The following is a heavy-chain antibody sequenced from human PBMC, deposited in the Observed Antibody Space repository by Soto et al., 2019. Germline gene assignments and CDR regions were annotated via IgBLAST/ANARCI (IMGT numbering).Heavy chain of an antibody. Sequence: QVQLQESGPGLVKPSQTLSLTCTVSGGSISTVDYWWSWIRQSLDMGLEWIGHIYDGGRTYNNPSLESRVTMSVDTSKSQLSLTLSSVSAADTAVYYCARGPSGDKVDSWGQGTLVTVSS. CDR1: GGSISTVDYW. CDR3: ARGPSGDKVDS. V-gene: IGHV4-30-4*01. J-gene: IGHJ4*02. D-gene: IGHD7-27*01. CDR2: IYDGGRT.